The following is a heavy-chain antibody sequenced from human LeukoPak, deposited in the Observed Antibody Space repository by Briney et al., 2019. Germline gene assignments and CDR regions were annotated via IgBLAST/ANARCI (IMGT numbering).Heavy chain of an antibody. CDR3: ATEAWFGDVWGY. J-gene: IGHJ4*02. D-gene: IGHD3-10*01. Sequence: GGSLRLSCDASGLTFSHYFMSWIRQAPGKGLEWVSYISTDSSIVKYADSVKGRFTISRDNAKNSLYLQMNSLRAEDTAVYYCATEAWFGDVWGYWGQGTLVTVSS. V-gene: IGHV3-11*01. CDR1: GLTFSHYF. CDR2: ISTDSSIV.